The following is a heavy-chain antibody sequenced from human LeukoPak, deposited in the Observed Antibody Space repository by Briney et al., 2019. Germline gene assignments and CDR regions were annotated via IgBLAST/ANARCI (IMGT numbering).Heavy chain of an antibody. CDR1: GGSISSSNW. V-gene: IGHV4-4*02. D-gene: IGHD3-10*01. J-gene: IGHJ3*02. CDR3: ARDMVRGVKSAFDI. CDR2: IYHTGTT. Sequence: SGTLPLTCAVSGGSISSSNWWSWVRQSPGKGLQWIGEIYHTGTTNYNPSLKSRVTISVDKPKNQLSLRVNSVSAADTAVYYCARDMVRGVKSAFDIWGQGTMVTVSS.